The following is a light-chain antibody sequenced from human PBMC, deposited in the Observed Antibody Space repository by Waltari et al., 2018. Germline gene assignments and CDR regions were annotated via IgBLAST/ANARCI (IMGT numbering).Light chain of an antibody. CDR3: QQYYSAPFT. V-gene: IGKV4-1*01. CDR1: QSVLYSSNNKNY. J-gene: IGKJ2*01. CDR2: WAS. Sequence: DIVMTQSPDSLAVSLGERATINCKPSQSVLYSSNNKNYLAWYQQKPRQPPKLLIYWASTRESGVPDRVSGSGSGTDFTLTISSLQAEDVAVYYCQQYYSAPFTFGQGTKLEI.